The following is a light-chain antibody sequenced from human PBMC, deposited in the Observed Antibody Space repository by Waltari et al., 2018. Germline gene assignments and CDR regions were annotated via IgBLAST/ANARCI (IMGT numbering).Light chain of an antibody. CDR3: QHTYGTLRT. CDR2: GAS. J-gene: IGKJ1*01. CDR1: QSINDH. Sequence: DIPMTQSPSSLSASVGDRVTITCRASQSINDHLNWYQQKPGKAPKLLIYGASSLQSGVPSRFSDSGSGADFTLTISSLQPEDFATYYCQHTYGTLRTFGQGTKVEI. V-gene: IGKV1-39*01.